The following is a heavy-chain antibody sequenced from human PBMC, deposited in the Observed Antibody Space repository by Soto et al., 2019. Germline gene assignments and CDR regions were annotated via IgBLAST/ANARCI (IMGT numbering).Heavy chain of an antibody. J-gene: IGHJ6*02. CDR1: GGTFSSYA. CDR3: ARSLVEWLVYGMDV. D-gene: IGHD3-3*01. Sequence: ASVKVSCKASGGTFSSYAISWVRQAPGQGLEWMGGIIPIFGTANYAQKFQGRVTITADKSTSTAYMELSSLRSEDTAVYYCARSLVEWLVYGMDVWGQGTTVTVSS. CDR2: IIPIFGTA. V-gene: IGHV1-69*06.